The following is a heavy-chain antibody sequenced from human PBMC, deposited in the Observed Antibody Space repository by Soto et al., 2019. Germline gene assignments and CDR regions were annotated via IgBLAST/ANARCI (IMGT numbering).Heavy chain of an antibody. V-gene: IGHV3-30*04. CDR1: GFIFKNYA. D-gene: IGHD6-6*01. Sequence: QVQLVESGGGVVQPGRSLRLSCAGSGFIFKNYALNWVRQVPGKGLEWVASITRDGYNKYYADSVKGRFTISRDNSRDTLSLQMTALRTEDSSIYYCTKSSGGSSSVGMDYWGQGTRVTVSS. CDR2: ITRDGYNK. J-gene: IGHJ4*02. CDR3: TKSSGGSSSVGMDY.